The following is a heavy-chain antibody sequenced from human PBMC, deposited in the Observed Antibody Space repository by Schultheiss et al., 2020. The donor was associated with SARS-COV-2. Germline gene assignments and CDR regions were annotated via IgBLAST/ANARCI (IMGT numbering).Heavy chain of an antibody. CDR2: IWYDGSNK. CDR3: ARDIGRSSSNWFDP. J-gene: IGHJ5*02. V-gene: IGHV3-33*08. CDR1: GFTLGSYW. D-gene: IGHD6-6*01. Sequence: GESLKISCTASGFTLGSYWMHWVRQAPGKGLEWVAVIWYDGSNKYYADSVKGRFTISRDNSKNTLYLQMNSLRAEDTAVYYCARDIGRSSSNWFDPWGQGTLVTVSS.